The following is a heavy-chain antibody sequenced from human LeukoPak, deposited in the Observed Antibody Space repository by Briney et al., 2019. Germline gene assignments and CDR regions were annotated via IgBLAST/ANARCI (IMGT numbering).Heavy chain of an antibody. D-gene: IGHD2-2*03. CDR2: IIPIFGTA. V-gene: IGHV1-69*05. Sequence: GSSVKVSCKASGGTFSSYAISWVRQAPGQGLEWMGGIIPIFGTANYAQKFQGRVTITTDESTSTAYMELSSLRSEDTAVYYCATLGIVVAPGAPVGAEWYFDLWGRGTLVTVSS. J-gene: IGHJ2*01. CDR3: ATLGIVVAPGAPVGAEWYFDL. CDR1: GGTFSSYA.